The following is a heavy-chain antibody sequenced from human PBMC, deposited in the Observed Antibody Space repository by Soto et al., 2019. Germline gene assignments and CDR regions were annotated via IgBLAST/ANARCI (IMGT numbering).Heavy chain of an antibody. Sequence: SETLSLTCTVSGGSISSGDYYGSWIRQPPGKGLELIGYIYYSGSTYYNPSLKSRVTIPVDTSKNQFSLKLSSVTAADTAVYYCARGTYGSGSYYRDYYGMDVWGQGTTVTVYS. CDR3: ARGTYGSGSYYRDYYGMDV. V-gene: IGHV4-30-4*01. CDR1: GGSISSGDYY. D-gene: IGHD3-10*01. CDR2: IYYSGST. J-gene: IGHJ6*02.